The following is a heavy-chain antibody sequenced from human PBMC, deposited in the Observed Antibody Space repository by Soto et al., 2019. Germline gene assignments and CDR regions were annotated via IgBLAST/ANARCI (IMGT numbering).Heavy chain of an antibody. CDR2: IYYSGST. V-gene: IGHV4-59*12. Sequence: SETLSLTCTVSGGSISSYYWSWIRQPPGKGLEWIGYIYYSGSTYYNPSLKSRVTISVDTSKNQFSLRLSSVTAADTAVYYCAREGWQLFDYWGQGTLVTVSS. CDR1: GGSISSYY. CDR3: AREGWQLFDY. J-gene: IGHJ4*02.